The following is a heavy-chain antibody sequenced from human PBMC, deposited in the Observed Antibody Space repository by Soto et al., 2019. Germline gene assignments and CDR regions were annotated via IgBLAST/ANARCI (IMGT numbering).Heavy chain of an antibody. D-gene: IGHD2-15*01. CDR3: ARMGEYCRGCLYL. J-gene: IGHJ4*02. CDR2: IIPIFGTA. CDR1: GGTFSSYA. Sequence: EASVKLSWKACGGTFSSYASRWVRQAPGQGLEWMGGIIPIFGTANYAQKFQGRVTITADESTSTAYMELSSLRSEDTAVYYCARMGEYCRGCLYLWGQGTLVTVSS. V-gene: IGHV1-69*13.